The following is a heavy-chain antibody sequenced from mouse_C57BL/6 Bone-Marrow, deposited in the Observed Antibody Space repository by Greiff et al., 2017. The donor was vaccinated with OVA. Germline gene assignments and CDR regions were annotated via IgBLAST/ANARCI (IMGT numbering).Heavy chain of an antibody. Sequence: VQLQESGAELARPGASVKLSCKASGYTFTSYGISWVKQRPGQGLEWIGEIYPRSGNTYYNEKFKGKATLTADKSSSTAYMDLSSLTSEGSAVYFCAGRGAVGSADDFDDWGQGTTLTVSS. CDR3: AGRGAVGSADDFDD. J-gene: IGHJ2*01. V-gene: IGHV1-81*01. D-gene: IGHD1-1*01. CDR1: GYTFTSYG. CDR2: IYPRSGNT.